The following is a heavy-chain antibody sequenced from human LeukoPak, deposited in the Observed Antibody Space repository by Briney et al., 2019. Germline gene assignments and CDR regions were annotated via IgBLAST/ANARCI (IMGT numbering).Heavy chain of an antibody. CDR2: ISGSGGNT. Sequence: GGSLRLSCAASGFTFSNCGMSWVRQAPGKGLEWVSAISGSGGNTCYADSVKGRFTISRDDSKNTLSLQMNSLRAEDTAVYYCAKDPRYYGAYWGQGTLVTVSS. D-gene: IGHD3-10*01. CDR3: AKDPRYYGAY. V-gene: IGHV3-23*01. CDR1: GFTFSNCG. J-gene: IGHJ4*02.